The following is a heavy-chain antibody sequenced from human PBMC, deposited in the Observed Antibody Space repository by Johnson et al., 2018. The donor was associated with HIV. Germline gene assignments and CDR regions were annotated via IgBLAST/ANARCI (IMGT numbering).Heavy chain of an antibody. CDR1: GFTFSSYG. CDR3: AREGGSSGPDAFDI. V-gene: IGHV3-30*03. CDR2: ISYDGSNK. Sequence: QVQLVESGGGLVQPGGSLRLSCAASGFTFSSYGMHWVRQAPGKGLEWVAVISYDGSNKYYADSVKGRFTISRDNSKNTLYLQMNNLRAEDTAVYYCAREGGSSGPDAFDIWGQGTMVTVSS. J-gene: IGHJ3*02. D-gene: IGHD3-16*01.